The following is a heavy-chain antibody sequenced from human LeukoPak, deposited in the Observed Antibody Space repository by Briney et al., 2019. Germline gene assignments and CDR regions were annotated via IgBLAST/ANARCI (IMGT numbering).Heavy chain of an antibody. D-gene: IGHD5-12*01. CDR3: ARVVYSGYAYPGY. Sequence: ASVKVSCKASGYTFTSYDINWVRQATGQGLEWMGWMNPNSGGTNYAQKFQGRVTMTRDTSISTAYMELSRLRSDDTAVYYCARVVYSGYAYPGYWGQGTLVTVSS. CDR2: MNPNSGGT. CDR1: GYTFTSYD. V-gene: IGHV1-2*02. J-gene: IGHJ4*02.